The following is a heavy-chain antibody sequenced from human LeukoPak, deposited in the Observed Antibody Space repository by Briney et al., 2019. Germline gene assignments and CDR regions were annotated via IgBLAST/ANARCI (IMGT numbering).Heavy chain of an antibody. D-gene: IGHD3-22*01. Sequence: PSETLSLTCTVSGGSISSYYWSWIRQPPGKGLEWIGDIYYSGSANYNPSLKSRVTISVDTSKKQISLQLSSVIAADTAVYYRARRYDSTLYYYYYMDVWGKGTTVTVSS. CDR2: IYYSGSA. J-gene: IGHJ6*03. CDR3: ARRYDSTLYYYYYMDV. V-gene: IGHV4-59*08. CDR1: GGSISSYY.